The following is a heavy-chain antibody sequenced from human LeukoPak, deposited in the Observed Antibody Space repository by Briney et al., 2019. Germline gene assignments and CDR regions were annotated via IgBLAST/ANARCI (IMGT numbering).Heavy chain of an antibody. J-gene: IGHJ5*02. D-gene: IGHD2-2*01. Sequence: SETLSLTCTVSGDSISSGDYYWSWIRQPAGKGLEWIGRISSSGSTNYNPSLKSRVTISVDTSKNQFSLKLSSVTAADTAVYYCARVRMPRMPSWFDPWGQGTLVTVSS. CDR2: ISSSGST. V-gene: IGHV4-61*02. CDR3: ARVRMPRMPSWFDP. CDR1: GDSISSGDYY.